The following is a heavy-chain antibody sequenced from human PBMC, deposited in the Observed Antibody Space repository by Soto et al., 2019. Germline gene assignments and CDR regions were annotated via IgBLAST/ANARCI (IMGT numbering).Heavy chain of an antibody. Sequence: SVKVSCKASGGTFSSYAISWVRQAPGQGLEWMGGIIPIFGTANYAQKFQGRVTITADESTSTAYMELSSLRSEDTAVYYCARSWGQCRSTSCYGNNWFDPWGQGTLVTVSS. CDR1: GGTFSSYA. D-gene: IGHD2-2*01. CDR2: IIPIFGTA. V-gene: IGHV1-69*13. CDR3: ARSWGQCRSTSCYGNNWFDP. J-gene: IGHJ5*02.